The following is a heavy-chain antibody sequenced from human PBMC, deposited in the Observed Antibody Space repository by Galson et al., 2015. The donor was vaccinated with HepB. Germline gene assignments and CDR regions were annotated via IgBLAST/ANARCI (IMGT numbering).Heavy chain of an antibody. CDR1: GFSLTTTGVG. CDR2: IHWNDDN. D-gene: IGHD3-9*01. Sequence: ALVKPTQTLTLTCTFSGFSLTTTGVGVGWIRQPPGKALEWLAVIHWNDDNHYSPSLESRLTITKETSKNQGVRTMTNMDLVDTATYDGAHRLILRGHDYWGQGTLVTVSS. J-gene: IGHJ4*02. V-gene: IGHV2-5*01. CDR3: AHRLILRGHDY.